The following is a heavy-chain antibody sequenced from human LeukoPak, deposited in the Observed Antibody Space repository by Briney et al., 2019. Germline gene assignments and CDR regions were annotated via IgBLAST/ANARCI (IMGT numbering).Heavy chain of an antibody. CDR2: ISGSGGST. V-gene: IGHV3-23*01. CDR1: GFTFSSYA. D-gene: IGHD2-2*02. J-gene: IGHJ6*02. CDR3: APSPAGIFRPGYYHYGMDV. Sequence: GGSLRLSCAASGFTFSSYAMSWVRQAPGKGLEWVSAISGSGGSTYYADSVKGRFTISRDNSKNTLYLPMNSLRAEDTAVYYCAPSPAGIFRPGYYHYGMDVWGQGTTVTVSS.